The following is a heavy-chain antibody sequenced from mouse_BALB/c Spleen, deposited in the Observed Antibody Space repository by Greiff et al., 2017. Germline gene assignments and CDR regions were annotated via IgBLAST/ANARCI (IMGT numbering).Heavy chain of an antibody. V-gene: IGHV1S30*01. CDR1: GYSFTGYY. D-gene: IGHD3-1*01. J-gene: IGHJ3*01. CDR3: ATGPAWFAY. CDR2: VNPNNGGT. Sequence: VQLKQSGPDLVKPGASVKISCKASGYSFTGYYMHWVKQSHGKSLEWIGRVNPNNGGTSYNQKFKGKATFTADTSSNTAYMQLSSLTSEDSAVYYCATGPAWFAYWGQGTLVTVSA.